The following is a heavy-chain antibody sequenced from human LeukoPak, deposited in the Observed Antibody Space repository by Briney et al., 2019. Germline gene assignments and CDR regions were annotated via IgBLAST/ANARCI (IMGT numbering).Heavy chain of an antibody. D-gene: IGHD6-13*01. J-gene: IGHJ4*02. CDR3: AREVAAAGTFDY. V-gene: IGHV4-34*01. CDR2: INHSGGT. Sequence: SETLSLTCAVYGGSFSGYYWSWIRQPPGKGLEWIGEINHSGGTNYNPSLKSRVTISVDTSKNQFSLKLSSVTAADTAVYYCAREVAAAGTFDYWGQGTLVTVSS. CDR1: GGSFSGYY.